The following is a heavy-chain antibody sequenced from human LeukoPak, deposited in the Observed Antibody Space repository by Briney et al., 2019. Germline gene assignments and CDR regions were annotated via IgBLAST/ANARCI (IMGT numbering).Heavy chain of an antibody. V-gene: IGHV3-30*04. Sequence: GGSLRLSCEASGFTFSNYAIHWVRQAPGKGLEWVAVISYGGSEKYYADSVKGRFTISRDNSKNTLYLQMNSLRAEDTAVYYCARDITMVRGVTPNLYYYYGMDVWGQGTTVTVSS. CDR2: ISYGGSEK. CDR1: GFTFSNYA. J-gene: IGHJ6*02. D-gene: IGHD3-10*01. CDR3: ARDITMVRGVTPNLYYYYGMDV.